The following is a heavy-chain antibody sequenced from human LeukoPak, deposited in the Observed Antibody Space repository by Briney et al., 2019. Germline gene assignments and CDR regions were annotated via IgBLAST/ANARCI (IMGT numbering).Heavy chain of an antibody. Sequence: GGSLRLSCAASGFTFSSYAMSWVRQAPGKGLEWVSAISGSGGSTYYADSVKGRFTISRGNSKNTLYLQMNSLRAEDTAVYYCAKDFEWGYSSSQPQDYWGQGTLVTVSS. CDR1: GFTFSSYA. CDR2: ISGSGGST. CDR3: AKDFEWGYSSSQPQDY. V-gene: IGHV3-23*01. D-gene: IGHD6-6*01. J-gene: IGHJ4*02.